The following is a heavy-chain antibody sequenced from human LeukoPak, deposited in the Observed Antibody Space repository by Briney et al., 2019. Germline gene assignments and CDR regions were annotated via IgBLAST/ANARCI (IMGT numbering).Heavy chain of an antibody. V-gene: IGHV3-30*04. J-gene: IGHJ4*02. CDR1: GFTFSAYA. CDR3: ARDQWLRSRTPDY. CDR2: ISFDGSDK. D-gene: IGHD5-12*01. Sequence: GSLRLSCAASGFTFSAYAMHWVRQAPGKGLDWVAVISFDGSDKYFADSVKGRFTIYRDNSKNAVYLQMNSLRVNDTAVYFCARDQWLRSRTPDYWGQGTLVTVSS.